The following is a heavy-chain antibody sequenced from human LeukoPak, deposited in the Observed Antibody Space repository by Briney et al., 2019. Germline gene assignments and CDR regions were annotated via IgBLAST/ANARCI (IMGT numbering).Heavy chain of an antibody. CDR3: ARDDYHDRSGYWRGFDI. V-gene: IGHV3-7*01. Sequence: GGTLRHSCAASGFSLNNYWMSWVRQAPGKGLEWVTNIKQDRRAKYYVDSVKGRFTISRDNSKNSLYLQMNSLRAEDTAVYYCARDDYHDRSGYWRGFDIWGQGTMVTVSP. CDR2: IKQDRRAK. J-gene: IGHJ3*02. D-gene: IGHD3-22*01. CDR1: GFSLNNYW.